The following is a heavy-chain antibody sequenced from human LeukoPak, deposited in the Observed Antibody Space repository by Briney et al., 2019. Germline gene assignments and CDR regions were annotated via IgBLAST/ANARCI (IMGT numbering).Heavy chain of an antibody. CDR2: ISGSGGST. V-gene: IGHV3-23*01. Sequence: GGSLRLSCAASGFTFSSYSMNWVRQAPGKGLEWVSAISGSGGSTYYADSVKGRFTISRDNSKNTLYLQMNSLRAEDTAVYYCAKDPGYYSGGSCYLFDYWGQGTLVTVSS. J-gene: IGHJ4*02. CDR3: AKDPGYYSGGSCYLFDY. CDR1: GFTFSSYS. D-gene: IGHD2-15*01.